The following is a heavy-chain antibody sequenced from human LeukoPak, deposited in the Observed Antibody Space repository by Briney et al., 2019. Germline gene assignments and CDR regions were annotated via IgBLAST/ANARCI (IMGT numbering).Heavy chain of an antibody. Sequence: AXVXXSCKASGYTFTGYYMHWVRQAPGQGLEWMGWINPNSGGTNYAQKFQGRVTMTRDTSISTAYMELSRLRSDDTAVYYCARDHRYYDSSGYPYYWGQGTLVTVSS. CDR2: INPNSGGT. D-gene: IGHD3-22*01. CDR1: GYTFTGYY. V-gene: IGHV1-2*02. CDR3: ARDHRYYDSSGYPYY. J-gene: IGHJ4*02.